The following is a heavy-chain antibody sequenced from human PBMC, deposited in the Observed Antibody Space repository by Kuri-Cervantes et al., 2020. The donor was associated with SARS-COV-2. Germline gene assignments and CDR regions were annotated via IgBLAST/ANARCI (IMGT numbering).Heavy chain of an antibody. CDR1: GFIFSNYG. CDR3: ARVVTESGSEDY. V-gene: IGHV3-30*02. Sequence: GESLKISCAASGFIFSNYGMHWVRQAPGKGPEWVAFIRYDGDNKYYADSVKGRFTISRDNPKNTLYLQMNSLRPEDTAVYYCARVVTESGSEDYWGQGTLVTVSS. J-gene: IGHJ4*02. D-gene: IGHD1-26*01. CDR2: IRYDGDNK.